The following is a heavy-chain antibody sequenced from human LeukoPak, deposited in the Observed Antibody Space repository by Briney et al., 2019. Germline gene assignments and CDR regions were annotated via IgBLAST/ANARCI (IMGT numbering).Heavy chain of an antibody. Sequence: GASVKVSCKASGGTFSSYAISWVRQAPGQGLEWMGGIIPIFGTANYAQKFQGRVTITADESTSTAHMELSSLRSEDTAVYYCARAEEASDAFDIWGQGTMVTVSS. CDR2: IIPIFGTA. V-gene: IGHV1-69*13. CDR3: ARAEEASDAFDI. J-gene: IGHJ3*02. CDR1: GGTFSSYA.